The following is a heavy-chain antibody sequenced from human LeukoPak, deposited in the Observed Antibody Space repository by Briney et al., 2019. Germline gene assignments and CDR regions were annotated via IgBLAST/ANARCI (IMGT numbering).Heavy chain of an antibody. CDR3: ARVPDFIARPCDS. CDR1: GGSFSGNY. D-gene: IGHD2-21*01. CDR2: ISPTGDIT. J-gene: IGHJ4*02. V-gene: IGHV4-34*01. Sequence: SETLSLTCAVYGGSFSGNYWTLIRQTPGRGLEWFGEISPTGDITGYTPSLKGRAPISVDSSKNQFSLKLTSVTAADTGVYYCARVPDFIARPCDSWGPGTLVTVSS.